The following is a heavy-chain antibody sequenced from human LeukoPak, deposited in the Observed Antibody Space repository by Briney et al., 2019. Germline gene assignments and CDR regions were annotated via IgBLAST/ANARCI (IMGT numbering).Heavy chain of an antibody. J-gene: IGHJ5*02. V-gene: IGHV5-51*01. D-gene: IGHD2-2*01. CDR2: IYPGDSDT. CDR3: ARQSLFPFVVVPAASGGWFDP. CDR1: GYSFTSYW. Sequence: GASLKISCKGSGYSFTSYWIGWVRQMPGKGLEWMGIIYPGDSDTRYSPSFQGQVTISADKSISTAYLQWSSLKASDTAMYYCARQSLFPFVVVPAASGGWFDPWGQGTLVTVSS.